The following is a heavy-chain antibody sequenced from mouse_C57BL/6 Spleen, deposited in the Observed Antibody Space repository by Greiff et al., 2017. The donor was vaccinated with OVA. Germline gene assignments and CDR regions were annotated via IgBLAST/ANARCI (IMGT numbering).Heavy chain of an antibody. CDR1: GYTFTSYW. CDR2: IDPSDSYT. CDR3: ARAGDLPYAMDY. V-gene: IGHV1-69*01. Sequence: QVQLQQPGAELVMPGASVKLSCKASGYTFTSYWMHWVKQRPGQGLEWIGEIDPSDSYTNSNQKFKGKSTLTVDKSSSTAYMQLSSLTSEDSAVYYCARAGDLPYAMDYWGQGTSVTVSS. J-gene: IGHJ4*01. D-gene: IGHD2-1*01.